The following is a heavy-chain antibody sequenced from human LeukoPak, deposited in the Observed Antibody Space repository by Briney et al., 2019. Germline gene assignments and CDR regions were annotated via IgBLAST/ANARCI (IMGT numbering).Heavy chain of an antibody. Sequence: SETLSLTCAVYGGSFSGYYWSWIRQPPGKGLERIGEIDHSGSTNYNPSLKSRVTISVDTSKNQFSLKLSSVTAADTAVYYCARSCSTSCPYYFDYWGQGTLVTVSS. CDR1: GGSFSGYY. D-gene: IGHD2-2*01. V-gene: IGHV4-34*01. CDR2: IDHSGST. J-gene: IGHJ4*02. CDR3: ARSCSTSCPYYFDY.